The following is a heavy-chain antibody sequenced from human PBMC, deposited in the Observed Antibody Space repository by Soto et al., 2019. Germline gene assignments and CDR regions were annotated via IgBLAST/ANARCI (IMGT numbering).Heavy chain of an antibody. CDR3: ARDQSNWDYYYYAMDV. CDR2: IWYDGSNK. V-gene: IGHV3-33*01. CDR1: GFTFSSYA. J-gene: IGHJ6*02. Sequence: AGGSLRLSCAASGFTFSSYAMHWVRQAPGKGLEWVAVIWYDGSNKYFADFVKGRFTISRDNSKNTVYLQLNSLRAEDTAVYYCARDQSNWDYYYYAMDVWGHGTTVTVSS. D-gene: IGHD7-27*01.